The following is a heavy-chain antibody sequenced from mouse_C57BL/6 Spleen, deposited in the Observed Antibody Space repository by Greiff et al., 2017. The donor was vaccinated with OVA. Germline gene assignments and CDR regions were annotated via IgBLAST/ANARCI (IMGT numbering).Heavy chain of an antibody. D-gene: IGHD1-1*01. V-gene: IGHV1-80*01. J-gene: IGHJ1*03. Sequence: VQLVESGAELVKPGASVKISCKASGYAFSSYWMNWVKQRPGKGLEWIGQIYPGDGDTNYNGKFKGKATLTADKSSSTAYMQLSSLTSEDSAVYFCANLYYGSSYKYFDVWGTGTTVTVSS. CDR2: IYPGDGDT. CDR3: ANLYYGSSYKYFDV. CDR1: GYAFSSYW.